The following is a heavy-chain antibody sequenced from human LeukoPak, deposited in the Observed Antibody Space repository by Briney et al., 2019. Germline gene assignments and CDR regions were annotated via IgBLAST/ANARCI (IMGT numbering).Heavy chain of an antibody. V-gene: IGHV1-46*01. CDR2: INPSGGST. Sequence: ASVKVSCKASGYTFTSYYMHWVRQAPGQGLEWMGIINPSGGSTSYAQKFQGRVTMTTDTSTSTAYMELRSLRSDDTAVYYCARVNRLRYRTDAFDIWGQGTMVTVSS. CDR1: GYTFTSYY. CDR3: ARVNRLRYRTDAFDI. J-gene: IGHJ3*02. D-gene: IGHD4-17*01.